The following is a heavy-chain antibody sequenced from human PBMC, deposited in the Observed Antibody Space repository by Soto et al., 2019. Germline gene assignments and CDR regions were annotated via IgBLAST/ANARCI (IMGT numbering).Heavy chain of an antibody. D-gene: IGHD1-7*01. V-gene: IGHV3-53*01. Sequence: GGSLRLSCAASGFTVSSNYMSWVRQAPGKGLEWVSVIYSGGSTYYADSVKGRFTISRDNSKNTLYLQMNSLRAEDTAVYYCARDLTGTQGDYGMDVWGQGTTVTVSS. CDR2: IYSGGST. CDR3: ARDLTGTQGDYGMDV. CDR1: GFTVSSNY. J-gene: IGHJ6*02.